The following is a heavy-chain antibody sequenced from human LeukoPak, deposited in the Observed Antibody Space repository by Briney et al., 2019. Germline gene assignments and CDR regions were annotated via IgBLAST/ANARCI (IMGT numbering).Heavy chain of an antibody. CDR3: ARDFMYSISCAGC. CDR2: IKTDGSST. CDR1: GFTFSSYW. Sequence: PGGSLRLSCAASGFTFSSYWMHWVRQVPGRGLMWVSRIKTDGSSTSYADSVKGRFTISRYNAKNTLYLQMNSLRVEDTAVYYCARDFMYSISCAGCWGQGTLVTVSS. V-gene: IGHV3-74*01. J-gene: IGHJ4*02. D-gene: IGHD6-13*01.